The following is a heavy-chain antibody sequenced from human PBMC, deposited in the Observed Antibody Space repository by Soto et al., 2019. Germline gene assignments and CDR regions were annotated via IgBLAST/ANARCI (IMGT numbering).Heavy chain of an antibody. CDR1: GGSISSYY. D-gene: IGHD3-9*01. Sequence: SETLSLTCTVSGGSISSYYWSWIRQPPGKGLEWIGYIYYSGSTNYNPSLKSRVTISVDTSKNQFSLKLSSVTAADTAVCFCARALILTGYYIHDAFDIWGQGTMVTVSS. CDR3: ARALILTGYYIHDAFDI. CDR2: IYYSGST. J-gene: IGHJ3*02. V-gene: IGHV4-59*01.